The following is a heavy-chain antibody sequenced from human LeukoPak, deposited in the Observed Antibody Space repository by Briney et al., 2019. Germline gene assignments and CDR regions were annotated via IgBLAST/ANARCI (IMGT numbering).Heavy chain of an antibody. J-gene: IGHJ5*02. D-gene: IGHD3-22*01. V-gene: IGHV4-31*11. Sequence: SETLSLTCAVYGGSFSGYYWSWIRQHPGKGLEWIGYIYYSGSTYYNPSLKSRVTISVDTSKNQFSLKLSSVTAADTAVYYCASTTYYYDSSGYHGWFDPWGQGTLVTVSS. CDR3: ASTTYYYDSSGYHGWFDP. CDR2: IYYSGST. CDR1: GGSFSGYY.